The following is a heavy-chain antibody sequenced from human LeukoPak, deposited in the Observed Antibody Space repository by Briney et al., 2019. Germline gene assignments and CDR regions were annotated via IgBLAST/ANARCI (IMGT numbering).Heavy chain of an antibody. V-gene: IGHV3-43*02. CDR3: AKGRKHSSSTNCYGNFDY. J-gene: IGHJ4*02. Sequence: PGGSLRLSCAGSGFTFDDYAMLWVRQAPGKGLEWVSLISGDGGSTHYADSVKGRFTLSRDNSKNSLYLQMNSLRVEDTALYHCAKGRKHSSSTNCYGNFDYWGQGTLVTVSS. CDR2: ISGDGGST. D-gene: IGHD2-2*01. CDR1: GFTFDDYA.